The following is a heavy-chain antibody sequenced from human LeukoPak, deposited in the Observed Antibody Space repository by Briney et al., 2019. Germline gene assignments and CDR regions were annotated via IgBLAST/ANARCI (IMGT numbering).Heavy chain of an antibody. D-gene: IGHD3-22*01. V-gene: IGHV4-39*02. CDR1: GGSISSSSYY. Sequence: SETLSLTCTVSGGSISSSSYYWGWIRQPPGKGLEWIGSIYYSGSTYYNPSLKSRVTISVDTSKNQFSLKLSSVTAADTAVYYCARDQNLGYYDSSGYTFDYWGQGTLVTVSS. CDR2: IYYSGST. CDR3: ARDQNLGYYDSSGYTFDY. J-gene: IGHJ4*02.